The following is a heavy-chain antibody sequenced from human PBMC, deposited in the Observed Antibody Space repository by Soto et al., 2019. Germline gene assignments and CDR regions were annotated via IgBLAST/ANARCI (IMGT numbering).Heavy chain of an antibody. CDR3: ARRHLAVAVSPWFDP. D-gene: IGHD6-19*01. V-gene: IGHV2-26*01. CDR1: GLSITDSEMG. J-gene: IGHJ5*02. Sequence: QVTLKESGPVLVKPTETLTLRCTVSGLSITDSEMGVSWIRQPPGQPLEWLAHIDSSGEKSYRTFLKSRLAISKDTSKGPIGLTMTKMDPAETATYYCARRHLAVAVSPWFDPWGQGIPVTVSS. CDR2: IDSSGEK.